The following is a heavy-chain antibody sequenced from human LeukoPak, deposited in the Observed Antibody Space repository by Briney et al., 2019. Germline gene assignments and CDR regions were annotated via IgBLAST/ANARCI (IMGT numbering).Heavy chain of an antibody. CDR3: ARTRGGVGAAIHIDS. V-gene: IGHV4-61*02. CDR1: GGSISSGSYY. J-gene: IGHJ5*01. CDR2: IYTSGST. Sequence: PSQTLSLTCTVSGGSISSGSYYWGWIRQPAGKRLEWIGRIYTSGSTNYNPSLKSRVTISVDTSKNQFSLTLTSVTAADTAVYYCARTRGGVGAAIHIDSWGQGAPVTVSS. D-gene: IGHD1-26*01.